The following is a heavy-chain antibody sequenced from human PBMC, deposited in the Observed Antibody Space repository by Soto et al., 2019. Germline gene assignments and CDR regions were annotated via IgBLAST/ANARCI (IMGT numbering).Heavy chain of an antibody. CDR2: IYYSGST. D-gene: IGHD4-17*01. J-gene: IGHJ5*02. V-gene: IGHV4-39*01. CDR3: ASLYGDYGLDWFDP. Sequence: SETLSLTCTVSGGSIISSSYYWVWIRQPPGKGLEWIGSIYYSGSTYYNPSLKSRVTISVDTSKNQFSLKLSSVTAADTAVYYCASLYGDYGLDWFDPWGQGTLVTVSS. CDR1: GGSIISSSYY.